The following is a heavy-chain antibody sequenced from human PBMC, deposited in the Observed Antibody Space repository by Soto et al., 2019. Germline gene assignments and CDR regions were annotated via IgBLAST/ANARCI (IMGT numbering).Heavy chain of an antibody. D-gene: IGHD2-15*01. V-gene: IGHV1-18*01. CDR2: ISAYNGNT. J-gene: IGHJ5*02. CDR1: GYTFTSDG. Sequence: QVQLVQSGAEVKKPGASVKVSCKASGYTFTSDGISWVRQAPGQGLEWMGRISAYNGNTNYAQKLQGRVTMTTDTTPTPAYMDMSSLRSNDPAVYYCARVVGALGHWFEPWGQGTLVTVSS. CDR3: ARVVGALGHWFEP.